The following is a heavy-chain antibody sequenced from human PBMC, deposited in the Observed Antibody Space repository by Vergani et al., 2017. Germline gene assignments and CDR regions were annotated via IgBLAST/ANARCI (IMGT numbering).Heavy chain of an antibody. Sequence: EVQLVESGGGLVQPGGSLRLSCAASGFTFSSYSMNWVRQAPGKGLEWVSYISSSSSTIYDADSVKGGFTISRDNAKNSLYLQMNSLRAEDTAVYYCARGCSSTSGYRDYYGMDVWGQGTTVTVSS. J-gene: IGHJ6*02. V-gene: IGHV3-48*01. D-gene: IGHD2-2*01. CDR2: ISSSSSTI. CDR1: GFTFSSYS. CDR3: ARGCSSTSGYRDYYGMDV.